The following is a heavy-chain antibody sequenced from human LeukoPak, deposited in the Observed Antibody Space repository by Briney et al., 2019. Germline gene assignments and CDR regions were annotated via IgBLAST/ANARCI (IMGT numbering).Heavy chain of an antibody. CDR1: GGSFSGYY. D-gene: IGHD3-9*01. CDR3: ARQYYDILTDYPGDAFDI. Sequence: SETLSLTCAVYGGSFSGYYWGWIRQPPGKGLEWIGEINHSGSTNYNPSLKSRVTISVDTSKNQFSLKLSSVTAADTAVYYCARQYYDILTDYPGDAFDIWGQGTMVTVSS. V-gene: IGHV4-34*01. CDR2: INHSGST. J-gene: IGHJ3*02.